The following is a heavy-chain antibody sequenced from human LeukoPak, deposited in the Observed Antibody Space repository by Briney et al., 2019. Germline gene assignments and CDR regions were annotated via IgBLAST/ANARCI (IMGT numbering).Heavy chain of an antibody. J-gene: IGHJ5*02. CDR2: IYHSGST. CDR1: GGSISSYY. CDR3: ARWIGYYIDP. D-gene: IGHD3-3*01. Sequence: SETLSLTCTVSGGSISSYYWSWIRQPPGKGLEWIGEIYHSGSTNYNPSLKSRVTISVDKSKNQFSLKLSSVTAAVTAVYYCARWIGYYIDPWGQGTLVTVSS. V-gene: IGHV4-59*12.